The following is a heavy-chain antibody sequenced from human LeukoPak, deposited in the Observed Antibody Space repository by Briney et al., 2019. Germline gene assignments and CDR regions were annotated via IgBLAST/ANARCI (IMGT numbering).Heavy chain of an antibody. D-gene: IGHD3-10*01. CDR2: IYTSGST. CDR1: GGSISSGSYY. CDR3: AKDLGLSYYNVHGY. J-gene: IGHJ4*02. V-gene: IGHV4-61*02. Sequence: SETLSLTCTVSGGSISSGSYYWSWIRQPAGKGLEWIWRIYTSGSTNYNPSLKSRVTISVDTSKNQFSLKLSSVTAADTAVYYCAKDLGLSYYNVHGYWGQGTLVTVSS.